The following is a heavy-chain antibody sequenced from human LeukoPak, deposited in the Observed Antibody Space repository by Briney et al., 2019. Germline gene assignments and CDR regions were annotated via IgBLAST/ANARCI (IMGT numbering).Heavy chain of an antibody. V-gene: IGHV3-48*03. Sequence: GGSLRLSCAASGFTFSSYEMNWVRQAPRKGLEWVSYISSSGSTIYYADSVKGRFTISRDNAKNSLYLQMNSLRAEDTAVYYCARSEREVVAASDYWGQGTLVTVSS. CDR2: ISSSGSTI. J-gene: IGHJ4*02. CDR1: GFTFSSYE. D-gene: IGHD2-15*01. CDR3: ARSEREVVAASDY.